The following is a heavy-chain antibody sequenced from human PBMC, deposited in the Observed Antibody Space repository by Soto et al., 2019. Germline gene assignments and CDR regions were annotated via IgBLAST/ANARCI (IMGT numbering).Heavy chain of an antibody. J-gene: IGHJ6*02. V-gene: IGHV3-49*03. Sequence: PGGPLRLSCRASGITFGDYAMSWFRQAPGKGLEWVGFIRTKAYGGTTEYAASVKGRFTISRDDSKNIAYLQMNSLKTEDTAVYYCTNVVVVAAAPNYYYGMDVWGQGTTVTVSS. CDR1: GITFGDYA. D-gene: IGHD2-15*01. CDR3: TNVVVVAAAPNYYYGMDV. CDR2: IRTKAYGGTT.